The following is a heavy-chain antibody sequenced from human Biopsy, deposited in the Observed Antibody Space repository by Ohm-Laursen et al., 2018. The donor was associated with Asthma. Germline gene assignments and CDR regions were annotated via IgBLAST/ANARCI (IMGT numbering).Heavy chain of an antibody. CDR3: ARRITIFGVVQKDHGMDA. CDR1: GGSMTPTSHY. J-gene: IGHJ6*02. CDR2: ISYGGKT. V-gene: IGHV4-39*01. Sequence: SETLSLTCTVSGGSMTPTSHYWDWIRQAPGKGLEWIGYISYGGKTSYNPSLKNRVTISRDTSKNQFSLGLTSVTAADTAVYFCARRITIFGVVQKDHGMDAWGQGTTATVSS. D-gene: IGHD3-3*01.